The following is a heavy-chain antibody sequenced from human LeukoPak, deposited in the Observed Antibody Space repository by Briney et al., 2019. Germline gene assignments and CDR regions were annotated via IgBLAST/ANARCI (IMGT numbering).Heavy chain of an antibody. Sequence: GGSLRLSCAASGFTFDDYAMHWVRQSPGKGLEWVSLISWDGGSSYYADSVKGRFTISRDNSKNSLYLQMNSLRAEDTALYYCAKDSVAVTGTGNIDYWGQGTLVTVSS. CDR3: AKDSVAVTGTGNIDY. V-gene: IGHV3-43D*03. CDR2: ISWDGGSS. D-gene: IGHD6-19*01. J-gene: IGHJ4*02. CDR1: GFTFDDYA.